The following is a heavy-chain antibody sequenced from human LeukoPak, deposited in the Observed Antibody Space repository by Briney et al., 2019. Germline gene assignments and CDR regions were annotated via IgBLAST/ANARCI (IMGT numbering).Heavy chain of an antibody. V-gene: IGHV3-23*01. J-gene: IGHJ4*02. CDR1: GFTFSSYA. CDR3: AVGEAGATTFPDY. D-gene: IGHD1-26*01. Sequence: GGSLRLSCAASGFTFSSYAMSWVRQAPGKGLEWVSAISGSGGSTYYADSVKGRFTISRDNSKNTLYLQMNSLRAEDTAVYYCAVGEAGATTFPDYWGQGTLVTVSS. CDR2: ISGSGGST.